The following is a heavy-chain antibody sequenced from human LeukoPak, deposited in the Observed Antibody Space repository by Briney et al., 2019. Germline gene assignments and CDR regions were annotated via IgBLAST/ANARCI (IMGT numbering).Heavy chain of an antibody. CDR1: GVSISSGGYY. CDR2: IYYSGST. V-gene: IGHV4-31*03. Sequence: SETLSLTCTVSGVSISSGGYYWSWIRQHPGKGLEWIGYIYYSGSTYYNPSLKSRVTISVDTSKNQFSLKLSSVTAADTAVYYCAAASNYYGSGSLWFDPWGQGTLVTVSS. J-gene: IGHJ5*02. D-gene: IGHD3-10*01. CDR3: AAASNYYGSGSLWFDP.